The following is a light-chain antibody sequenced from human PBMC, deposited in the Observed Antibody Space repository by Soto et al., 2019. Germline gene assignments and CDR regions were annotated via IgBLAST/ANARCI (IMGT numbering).Light chain of an antibody. CDR3: SSYTSSSTRV. CDR2: EVS. Sequence: QSALTQPASVSGSPGQSITISCTGTSNDIGGYNYVSWYQQHPGEAPKLIIYEVSNRPSGVSNRFSGSKSDNTASLTITGLQAEDEADYYCSSYTSSSTRVFGTGTKVTVL. CDR1: SNDIGGYNY. V-gene: IGLV2-14*01. J-gene: IGLJ1*01.